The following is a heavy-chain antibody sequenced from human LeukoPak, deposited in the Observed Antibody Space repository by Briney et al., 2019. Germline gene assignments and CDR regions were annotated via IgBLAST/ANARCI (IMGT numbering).Heavy chain of an antibody. CDR1: GFTFRSYS. CDR2: ISFSGGYI. D-gene: IGHD5-18*01. V-gene: IGHV3-21*01. J-gene: IGHJ4*02. Sequence: MSGGSLRLSCAASGFTFRSYSMNWVRQAPGKGLEWVSSISFSGGYIYYADSLKGRITISRDNAKNSLYLQMNSLRAEDTAVYYCARRATTERGHSYGLDYWGQGTLVTVSS. CDR3: ARRATTERGHSYGLDY.